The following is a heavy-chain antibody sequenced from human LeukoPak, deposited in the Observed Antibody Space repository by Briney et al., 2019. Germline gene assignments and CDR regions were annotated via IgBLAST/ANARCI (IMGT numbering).Heavy chain of an antibody. CDR2: IYTSGST. CDR3: ARDGYCSSTSCFYGMDV. J-gene: IGHJ6*02. CDR1: GGSISSFY. Sequence: SETLSLTCTVSGGSISSFYWSWIRQPAGKGLECIGRIYTSGSTNYNPSLKSRVTMSVDTSKNQFSLKLTSVTAADTAVYYCARDGYCSSTSCFYGMDVWGQGTTVTVSS. D-gene: IGHD2-2*03. V-gene: IGHV4-4*07.